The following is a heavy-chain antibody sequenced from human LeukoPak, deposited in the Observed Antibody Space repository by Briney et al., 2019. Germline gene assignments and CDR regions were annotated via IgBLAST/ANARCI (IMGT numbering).Heavy chain of an antibody. Sequence: GGSLRLSCAASGFTFSSYAMHWVRQAPGKGLEWVAVISYDGSNKYYADSVKGRFTISRDNAKNSLYLQMNSLRAEDTAVYYCARDHDPPFYGSGSYLDYWGQGTLVTVSS. D-gene: IGHD3-10*01. J-gene: IGHJ4*02. V-gene: IGHV3-30*04. CDR2: ISYDGSNK. CDR1: GFTFSSYA. CDR3: ARDHDPPFYGSGSYLDY.